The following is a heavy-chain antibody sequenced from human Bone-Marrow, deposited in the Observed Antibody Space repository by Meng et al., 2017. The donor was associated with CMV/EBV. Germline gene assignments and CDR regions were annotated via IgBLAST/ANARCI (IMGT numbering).Heavy chain of an antibody. CDR3: ARGVAAPDY. Sequence: VKVLHARAELNQRRASLEATGKVSGNTLTESAIHWGGQAPGKGLEGRGGYDPDDGETIYAQKFQGRVTMTRDKSISTAYMELSRLRSDDTAVYYCARGVAAPDYWGQGTLVTVSS. CDR1: GNTLTESA. CDR2: YDPDDGET. J-gene: IGHJ4*02. V-gene: IGHV1-24*01. D-gene: IGHD6-6*01.